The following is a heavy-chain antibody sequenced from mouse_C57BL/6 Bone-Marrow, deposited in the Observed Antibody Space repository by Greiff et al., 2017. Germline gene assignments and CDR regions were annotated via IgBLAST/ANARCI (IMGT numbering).Heavy chain of an antibody. V-gene: IGHV1-63*01. J-gene: IGHJ4*01. CDR1: GYTFTNYW. CDR2: IYPGGGYT. D-gene: IGHD1-1*01. CDR3: ARYYGSSNYYAMDY. Sequence: QVQLQQSGAELVRPGTSVKMSCKASGYTFTNYWIGWAKQRPGHGLEWIGDIYPGGGYTNYNEKFKGKATLTADKSSSTAYMQFSSLTSEDSAIYYCARYYGSSNYYAMDYWGQGTSVTVSS.